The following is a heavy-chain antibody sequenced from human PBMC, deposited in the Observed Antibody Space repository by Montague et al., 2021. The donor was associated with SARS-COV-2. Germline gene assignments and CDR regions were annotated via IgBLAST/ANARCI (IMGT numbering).Heavy chain of an antibody. J-gene: IGHJ4*02. V-gene: IGHV2-70*01. D-gene: IGHD3-9*01. Sequence: PALVKPTKTLTLTCTFSGFSLSTSGMCVSWIRQPPGKALEWLALIDWDDDKYYSTSLKTRLTISKDTSKNQVVLTMTNMDPVDTATYYCARIRDHDILTGSYSGFDYWGQGTLVTVSS. CDR3: ARIRDHDILTGSYSGFDY. CDR1: GFSLSTSGMC. CDR2: IDWDDDK.